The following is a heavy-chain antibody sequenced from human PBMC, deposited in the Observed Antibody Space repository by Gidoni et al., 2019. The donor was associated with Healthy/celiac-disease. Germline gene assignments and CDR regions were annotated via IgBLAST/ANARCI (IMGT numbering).Heavy chain of an antibody. Sequence: QVQLVQSGAEVKKPGASVKVSCKASGYTFTGYYMHWVRQAPGQGLEWMGRINPNSGGTNYAQKFQGRVTMTRDTSISTAYMELSRLRSDDTAVYYCARDLGYSSSRGTYGMDVWGQGTTVTVSS. D-gene: IGHD6-6*01. CDR3: ARDLGYSSSRGTYGMDV. CDR2: INPNSGGT. V-gene: IGHV1-2*06. CDR1: GYTFTGYY. J-gene: IGHJ6*02.